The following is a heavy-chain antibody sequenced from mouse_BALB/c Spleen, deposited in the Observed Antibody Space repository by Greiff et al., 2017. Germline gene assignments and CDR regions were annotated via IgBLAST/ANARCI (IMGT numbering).Heavy chain of an antibody. J-gene: IGHJ4*01. CDR1: GFTFSSFG. CDR2: ISSGSSTI. CDR3: ARDGEGYAMDY. V-gene: IGHV5-17*02. Sequence: EVHLVESGGGLVQPGGSRKLSCAASGFTFSSFGMHWVRQAPEKGLEWVAYISSGSSTIYYADTVKGRFTISRDNPKNTLFLQMTSLRSEDTAMYYCARDGEGYAMDYWGQGTSVTVSS.